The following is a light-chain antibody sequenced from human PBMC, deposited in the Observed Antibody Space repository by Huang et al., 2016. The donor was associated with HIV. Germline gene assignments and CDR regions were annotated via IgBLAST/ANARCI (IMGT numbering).Light chain of an antibody. V-gene: IGKV3-20*01. CDR3: QHYGRSPPFT. CDR1: QSVISSY. CDR2: GAS. Sequence: EIVLTQSPGTLSLSHGDTATLSCRASQSVISSYLAWYQQRPGQTPRLLIYGASSRAAGIPDRFRGSGAGTEYTLTINSLEPEDVAVYFCQHYGRSPPFTFGPGTKVHIK. J-gene: IGKJ3*01.